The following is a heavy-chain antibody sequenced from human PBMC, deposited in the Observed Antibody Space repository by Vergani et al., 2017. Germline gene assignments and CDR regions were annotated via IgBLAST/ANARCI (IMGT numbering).Heavy chain of an antibody. J-gene: IGHJ4*02. CDR3: ASRRPRLNLGSKSNAGTFDS. D-gene: IGHD3-10*01. CDR2: ITAIGSA. V-gene: IGHV4-34*02. CDR1: GGSLSGYF. Sequence: QVHLQQRGAGVLKPSETLSLPCGVIGGSLSGYFWSWIRQSPGRGLEWRGEITAIGSAKYSPSATSRVTISVDTSRGEFTLTVTSVTAADTGLYFCASRRPRLNLGSKSNAGTFDSWGQGTLVTVSS.